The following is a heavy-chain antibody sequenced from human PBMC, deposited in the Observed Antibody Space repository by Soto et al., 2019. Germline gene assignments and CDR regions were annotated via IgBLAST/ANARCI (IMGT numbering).Heavy chain of an antibody. CDR2: IYYSGST. J-gene: IGHJ1*01. V-gene: IGHV4-59*01. D-gene: IGHD3-22*01. CDR1: GGSISSYY. Sequence: SETLSHTCTVSGGSISSYYWIWIRQPPGKGLEWIGYIYYSGSTNYNPSLKSRVTISVDTSKNQFSLKLSSVTAADTAVYYCARLGHVYYYDSSGYREYFQHWGQGTLVTVS. CDR3: ARLGHVYYYDSSGYREYFQH.